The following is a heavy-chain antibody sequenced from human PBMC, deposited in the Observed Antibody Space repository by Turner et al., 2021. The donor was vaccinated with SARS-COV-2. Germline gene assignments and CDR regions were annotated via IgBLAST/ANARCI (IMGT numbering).Heavy chain of an antibody. CDR1: GFNVRRYG. CDR2: ILYDGSNK. D-gene: IGHD2-15*01. V-gene: IGHV3-30*18. CDR3: AKTHASYCSGGSCYSGYFDY. Sequence: QVQLEESGGGVVKPGRSLRLSCAASGFNVRRYGMQWVRQAPGKGLEWVAVILYDGSNKYYADSVKGRFTISRDNSKNTLYLQMNSLRAEDTAVYYCAKTHASYCSGGSCYSGYFDYWGQGTLVTVSS. J-gene: IGHJ4*02.